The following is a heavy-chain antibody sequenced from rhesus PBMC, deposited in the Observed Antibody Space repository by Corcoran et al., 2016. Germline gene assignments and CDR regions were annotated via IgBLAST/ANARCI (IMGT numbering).Heavy chain of an antibody. CDR3: ARDSPTTVFDY. V-gene: IGHV4S19*01. CDR1: GGSISSSNW. Sequence: QVQLQESGPGLVKPSETLSLTCAVSGGSISSSNWWSWIRQPQGKGLEWIGYIYSKSERTNSHPSLTDRVTISKDTSKNQFSLKLGSVTATGTAVYYCARDSPTTVFDYWGQGVLVTVSS. J-gene: IGHJ4*01. D-gene: IGHD4-29*01. CDR2: IYSKSERT.